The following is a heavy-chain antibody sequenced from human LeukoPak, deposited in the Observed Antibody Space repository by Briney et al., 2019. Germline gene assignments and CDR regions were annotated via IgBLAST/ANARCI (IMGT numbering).Heavy chain of an antibody. V-gene: IGHV3-30*02. J-gene: IGHJ3*02. D-gene: IGHD2-2*01. CDR2: IRFDGSSK. CDR3: AKVVQRAFDI. Sequence: QPGGSLRLSCAAPGFTFSNSGMHWVRQAPGKGLEWVAFIRFDGSSKFYTDSVKGRFTISRDNSKNTLNLQMNSLRAEDTAVYYCAKVVQRAFDIWGHGTMVTVSS. CDR1: GFTFSNSG.